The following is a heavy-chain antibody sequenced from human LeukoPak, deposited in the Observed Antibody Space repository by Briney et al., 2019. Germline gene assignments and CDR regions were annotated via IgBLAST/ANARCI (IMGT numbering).Heavy chain of an antibody. V-gene: IGHV3-21*01. D-gene: IGHD3-10*01. J-gene: IGHJ4*02. CDR1: GFTFSSYS. CDR3: ARPSRGGGYFDY. Sequence: GRSLRLSCAASGFTFSSYSMNWVRQAPGKGLEWVSSISSSSSYIYYADSVKGRFTISRDNAKNSLYLQMNSLRAEDTAVYYCARPSRGGGYFDYWGQGTLVTVSS. CDR2: ISSSSSYI.